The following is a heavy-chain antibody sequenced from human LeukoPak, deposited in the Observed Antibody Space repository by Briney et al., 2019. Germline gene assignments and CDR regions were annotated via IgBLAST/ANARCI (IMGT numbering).Heavy chain of an antibody. CDR1: GFTFSTYA. CDR3: AKHYYGSGSYLSASLTFDY. J-gene: IGHJ4*02. D-gene: IGHD3-10*01. CDR2: IGAGGGT. Sequence: GGSLRLSCAASGFTFSTYAMSWVRQAPGKGLEWVSSIGAGGGTYYADSLKGRFTISRDNSKNTLYLQMNSLRAEDTAVYYCAKHYYGSGSYLSASLTFDYWGQGTLVTVSS. V-gene: IGHV3-23*01.